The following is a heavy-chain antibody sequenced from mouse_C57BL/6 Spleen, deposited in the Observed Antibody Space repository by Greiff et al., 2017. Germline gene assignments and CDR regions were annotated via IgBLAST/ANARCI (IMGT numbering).Heavy chain of an antibody. D-gene: IGHD3-3*01. Sequence: QVQLQQPGAELVKPGASVKMSCKASGYTFTSYWITWVKQRPGQGLEWIGDIYPGSGSTNYNEKFKSKATLTVDTSSSTAYMQLSSLTSEDSAVYYCARGGDGNWYFDVWGTGTTVTVSS. CDR1: GYTFTSYW. CDR3: ARGGDGNWYFDV. CDR2: IYPGSGST. V-gene: IGHV1-55*01. J-gene: IGHJ1*03.